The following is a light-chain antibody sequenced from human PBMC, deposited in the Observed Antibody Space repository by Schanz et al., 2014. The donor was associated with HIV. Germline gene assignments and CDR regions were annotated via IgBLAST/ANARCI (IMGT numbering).Light chain of an antibody. Sequence: EIVLTQSPGTLSLSPGERATLSCGASQRLSSSYLAWYQQKRDQPPRLVIYATSTRAAGIPDRFSGTGSGTDFTLTISSLEPEDFAVYFCQQYGGLPWTFGQGTKVEIK. CDR2: ATS. V-gene: IGKV3-20*01. J-gene: IGKJ1*01. CDR1: QRLSSSY. CDR3: QQYGGLPWT.